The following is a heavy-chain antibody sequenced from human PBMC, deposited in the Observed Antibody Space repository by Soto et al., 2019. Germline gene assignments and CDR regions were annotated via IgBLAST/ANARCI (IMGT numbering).Heavy chain of an antibody. CDR1: GFSFSKYG. V-gene: IGHV3-30*18. Sequence: SLRLSCGASGFSFSKYGRHWVLQAAGEGLEWLSLISYDGSEKWYAESVKGRFTISRDNSKNTLYLQMNSLRGDDTAVYFCAKGYEVSPPVASAWYSNYFYGVDVWGRGTTVTVSS. CDR3: AKGYEVSPPVASAWYSNYFYGVDV. J-gene: IGHJ6*02. D-gene: IGHD6-19*01. CDR2: ISYDGSEK.